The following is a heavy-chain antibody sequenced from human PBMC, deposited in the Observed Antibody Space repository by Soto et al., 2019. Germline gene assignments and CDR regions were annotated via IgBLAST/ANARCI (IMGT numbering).Heavy chain of an antibody. Sequence: QVQLVQSGAEVKKPGASVKVSCKASGYTFTGYYMHWVRQAPGQGLEWMGWINPNSGGTNYAQKFQGRVTMTRDTSISTAYMELSRLRADDTAVYYCARDLRVRGGPDHWFDPWGQGTRVTVSS. V-gene: IGHV1-2*02. CDR1: GYTFTGYY. D-gene: IGHD3-10*01. CDR3: ARDLRVRGGPDHWFDP. CDR2: INPNSGGT. J-gene: IGHJ5*02.